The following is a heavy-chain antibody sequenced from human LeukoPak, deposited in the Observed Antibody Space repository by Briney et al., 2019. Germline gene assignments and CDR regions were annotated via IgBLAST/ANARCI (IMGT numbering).Heavy chain of an antibody. CDR3: AKDSGSWWGIGFDY. D-gene: IGHD6-13*01. Sequence: PGGSLRLSCAASGFTVSSYAMSWVRQSPGKGLEWVSAISGSGGSTYYADSVKGRFTISRDNSKNTLYLQMNSLRAEDTAVYYCAKDSGSWWGIGFDYWGQGTLVTVSS. CDR2: ISGSGGST. J-gene: IGHJ4*02. V-gene: IGHV3-23*01. CDR1: GFTVSSYA.